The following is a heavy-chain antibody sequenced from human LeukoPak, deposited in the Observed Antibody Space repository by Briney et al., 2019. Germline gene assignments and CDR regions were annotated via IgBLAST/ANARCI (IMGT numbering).Heavy chain of an antibody. CDR3: ARANWNGPNWFDP. V-gene: IGHV3-11*04. CDR1: GFTFSDYY. CDR2: TSSSASTI. Sequence: GGSLRLSCAASGFTFSDYYMSCTSSSASTIYYADSVKGRFTISRDNAKNTLYLQMNSLRAEDTAVYYCARANWNGPNWFDPWGQGTLVTVSS. D-gene: IGHD1-1*01. J-gene: IGHJ5*02.